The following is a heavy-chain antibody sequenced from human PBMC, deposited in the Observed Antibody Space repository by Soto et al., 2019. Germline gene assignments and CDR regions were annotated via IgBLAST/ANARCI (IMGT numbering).Heavy chain of an antibody. CDR3: ARASSGWYYFDY. J-gene: IGHJ4*02. CDR1: GGTFSSYA. CDR2: IIPIFGTA. V-gene: IGHV1-69*13. D-gene: IGHD6-19*01. Sequence: SVKVSCKASGGTFSSYAISWVRQAPGQGLEWMGGIIPIFGTANYAQRFQGRVTITADESTSTAYMELSSLRSEDTAVYYCARASSGWYYFDYWGQGTLVTVSS.